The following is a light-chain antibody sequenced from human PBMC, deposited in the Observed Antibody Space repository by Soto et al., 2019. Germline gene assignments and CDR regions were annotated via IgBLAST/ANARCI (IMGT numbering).Light chain of an antibody. V-gene: IGKV1-5*01. CDR2: GAS. J-gene: IGKJ1*01. CDR3: HHYSGPWT. CDR1: QNIYNW. Sequence: DIQMTQSPSTVSVSVGDNVNITCRASQNIYNWLAWYRQQPGKAPELLMYGASTLERGVPSRFRGSGSGTEFTLTITGLQPEDVGSYFCHHYSGPWTFGQGTKVEIK.